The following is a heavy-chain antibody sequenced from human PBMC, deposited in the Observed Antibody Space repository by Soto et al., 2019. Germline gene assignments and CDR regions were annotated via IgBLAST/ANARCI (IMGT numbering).Heavy chain of an antibody. Sequence: TSETLSLTCAFSGVSISSGGYSLSWIRKPPGKGLEWIGYIYYSGSTNYNPSLKSRVTISVDTSKNQFSLKLSSVTAADTAVYYCARRGITIFGVVESNWFDPWGQGTLVTVSS. CDR1: GVSISSGGYS. V-gene: IGHV4-61*08. CDR2: IYYSGST. CDR3: ARRGITIFGVVESNWFDP. J-gene: IGHJ5*02. D-gene: IGHD3-3*01.